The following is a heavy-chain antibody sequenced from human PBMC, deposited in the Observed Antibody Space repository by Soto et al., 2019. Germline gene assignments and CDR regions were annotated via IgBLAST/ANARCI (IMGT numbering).Heavy chain of an antibody. CDR3: AKEPYDSTGFYYSFHH. J-gene: IGHJ4*02. V-gene: IGHV3-30*18. D-gene: IGHD3-22*01. Sequence: QVQLVESGGGVVQPGRSLRLSCAASGFTFSSYGMHWVRQAPGKGLEWVAVVLSDGSDKNHADSVEGRFSISRDNSRHTLFLQMNSLRPEDTAVFYCAKEPYDSTGFYYSFHHWGQGTLVTVSS. CDR2: VLSDGSDK. CDR1: GFTFSSYG.